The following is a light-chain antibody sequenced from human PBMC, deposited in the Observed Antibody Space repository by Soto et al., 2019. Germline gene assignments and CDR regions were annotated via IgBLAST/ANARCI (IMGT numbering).Light chain of an antibody. Sequence: DIQMTQSPSSLSASVGDRVTITCRASQGISTWLAWYQQKPGKAPSLLIFKASELESGVPSRFSGSGSGTEFTLTISSLQPDDFATYYCQQYNTYGYVWTFGQGTKVDIK. J-gene: IGKJ1*01. V-gene: IGKV1-5*03. CDR3: QQYNTYGYVWT. CDR2: KAS. CDR1: QGISTW.